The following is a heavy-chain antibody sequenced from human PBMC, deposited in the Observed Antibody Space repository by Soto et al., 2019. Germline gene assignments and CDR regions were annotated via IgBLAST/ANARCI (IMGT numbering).Heavy chain of an antibody. CDR1: GGSISRYH. J-gene: IGHJ4*02. Sequence: QVRLQESGPGLVKPSETLSLTCTVSGGSISRYHWSWIRQPPGKGLEWIGYTYYSGSTYYNPSLRSRVAISVATSKNQFSLKVSSVTAADTAVYYCASFHADYEYFFDSWGQGTLVTVSS. V-gene: IGHV4-59*01. D-gene: IGHD3-16*01. CDR2: TYYSGST. CDR3: ASFHADYEYFFDS.